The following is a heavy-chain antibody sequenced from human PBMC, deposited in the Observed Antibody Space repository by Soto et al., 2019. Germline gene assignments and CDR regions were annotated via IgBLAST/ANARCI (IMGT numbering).Heavy chain of an antibody. J-gene: IGHJ5*02. D-gene: IGHD3-10*01. Sequence: SETLSLTCTVSGGSISSYYWGWIRQPPGKGLEWIGSIYYSGSTNYNPSLKSRVTISVDTSKNQFSLKLSSVTAADTAVYYCARASFGSAVRGKTSTTNWFDPWGQGTLVTVSS. CDR1: GGSISSYY. V-gene: IGHV4-39*07. CDR2: IYYSGST. CDR3: ARASFGSAVRGKTSTTNWFDP.